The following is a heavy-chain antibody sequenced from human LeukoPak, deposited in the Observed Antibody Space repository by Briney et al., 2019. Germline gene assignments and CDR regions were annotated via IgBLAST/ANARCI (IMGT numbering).Heavy chain of an antibody. J-gene: IGHJ6*02. CDR1: GGSISSYY. D-gene: IGHD6-13*01. V-gene: IGHV4-59*01. CDR2: IYYSGST. CDR3: ARDRGSSWYEGYYYYGMDV. Sequence: PSETLSLTCTVSGGSISSYYWSWIRQPPGKGLEWIGNIYYSGSTNYNPSLKSRVTISVDTSKNQFSLKLSSVTAADTAVYYCARDRGSSWYEGYYYYGMDVWGQGTTVTVSS.